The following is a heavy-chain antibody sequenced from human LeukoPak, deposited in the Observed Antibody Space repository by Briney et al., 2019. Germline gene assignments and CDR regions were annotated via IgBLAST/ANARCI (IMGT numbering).Heavy chain of an antibody. J-gene: IGHJ4*02. V-gene: IGHV1-69*01. CDR2: IIPIFGTA. CDR1: GGTFSSYA. CDR3: ATAPSGYSSSWYGY. D-gene: IGHD6-13*01. Sequence: SVKVSCKASGGTFSSYAISWVRQAPGQGLEWMGGIIPIFGTANYAQKFQGRVTITADESTSTAYMELSSLRSEDTAVYYCATAPSGYSSSWYGYWGQGTLVTVSS.